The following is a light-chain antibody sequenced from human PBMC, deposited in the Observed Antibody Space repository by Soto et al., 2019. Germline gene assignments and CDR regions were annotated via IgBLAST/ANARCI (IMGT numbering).Light chain of an antibody. J-gene: IGKJ5*01. Sequence: EIGMTQSPATLSLSPGERAILSCRASQSASTFLAWFQQKPGQPPRLLIYNASNRTTGIPARFSGSGSGTDFTLTISSLEPEDFAVYYCQQRGDWPPITFGQGTRLEIK. CDR3: QQRGDWPPIT. CDR1: QSASTF. CDR2: NAS. V-gene: IGKV3-11*01.